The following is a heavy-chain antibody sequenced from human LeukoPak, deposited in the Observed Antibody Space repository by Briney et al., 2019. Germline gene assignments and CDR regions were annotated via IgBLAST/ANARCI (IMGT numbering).Heavy chain of an antibody. J-gene: IGHJ4*02. CDR1: GYTFTSYY. V-gene: IGHV1-46*01. CDR3: ARDRYYYDSSGYIRGISFDY. D-gene: IGHD3-22*01. CDR2: INPSGGST. Sequence: ASVKVSCQASGYTFTSYYMHWVRLAPGQGLEWMGIINPSGGSTSYAQKFQGRVTMTRDTSTSTVYMELSSLRSEDTAVYYCARDRYYYDSSGYIRGISFDYWGQGTLVTVSS.